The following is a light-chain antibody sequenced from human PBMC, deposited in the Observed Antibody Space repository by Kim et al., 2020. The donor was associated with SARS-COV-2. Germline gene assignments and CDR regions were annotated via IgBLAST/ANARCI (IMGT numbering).Light chain of an antibody. CDR3: QQTYSTPRT. Sequence: ASVGDRVTITCRASQSVSSYLNWYQQKPGKAPKLLIYAASSLQSGVPSRFSRGGSGTDFTLTISSLQPEDFATYYCQQTYSTPRTFGGGTKVDIK. CDR1: QSVSSY. V-gene: IGKV1-39*01. J-gene: IGKJ4*01. CDR2: AAS.